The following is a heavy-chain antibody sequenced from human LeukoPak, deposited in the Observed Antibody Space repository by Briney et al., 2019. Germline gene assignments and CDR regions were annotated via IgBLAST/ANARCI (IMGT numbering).Heavy chain of an antibody. D-gene: IGHD2-15*01. CDR2: ISSSSSYK. CDR3: ARGYCSGGSCYFYYYYYYMDV. J-gene: IGHJ6*03. V-gene: IGHV3-21*01. CDR1: GFSFSSYS. Sequence: GGSLSLSCAASGFSFSSYSMNWVRQAPGKGLEWVSSISSSSSYKYYADSVKGRFTISRDNAKNSLYLQMNSLRAEDTAVYDCARGYCSGGSCYFYYYYYYMDVWGKGTTVTVSS.